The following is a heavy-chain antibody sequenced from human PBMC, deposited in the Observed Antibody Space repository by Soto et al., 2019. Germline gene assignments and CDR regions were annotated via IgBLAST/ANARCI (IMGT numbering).Heavy chain of an antibody. V-gene: IGHV3-21*01. Sequence: EVQLVESGGGLVKPGGSLRLSCAASGVTFSSYSMNWVRQAPGKGLEWVSSISSSSSYIYYADSVKGRFTISRDNAKNSLYLQMNSLRAEDTAVYYCARDPVGYSYRYTSLDFDYWGQGTLVTVSS. CDR1: GVTFSSYS. CDR2: ISSSSSYI. D-gene: IGHD5-18*01. CDR3: ARDPVGYSYRYTSLDFDY. J-gene: IGHJ4*02.